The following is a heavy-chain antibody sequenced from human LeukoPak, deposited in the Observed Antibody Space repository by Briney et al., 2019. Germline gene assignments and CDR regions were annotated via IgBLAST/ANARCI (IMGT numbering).Heavy chain of an antibody. CDR1: GYTFTGYY. CDR2: INPNSGGT. V-gene: IGHV1-2*06. Sequence: ASVKVSCKASGYTFTGYYMHWVRQAPGQGLEWMGRINPNSGGTNYAQKFQGRVTMTRDTSISTAYTELSRLRSDDTAVYYCARDAVASYGSLDFDYWGQGTLVTVSS. D-gene: IGHD5-18*01. J-gene: IGHJ4*02. CDR3: ARDAVASYGSLDFDY.